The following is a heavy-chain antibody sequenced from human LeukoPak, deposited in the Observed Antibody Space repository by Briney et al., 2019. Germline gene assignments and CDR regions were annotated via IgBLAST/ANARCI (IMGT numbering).Heavy chain of an antibody. Sequence: GGSLRLSCAASGFTFSSYWMSWVRQAPGKGLEWVANIKQDGSEKYYVDSVKGRFTISRDNAKNSLYLQMNSLRAEDTAVYYCARDSPVDSSGYYYWGGGAFDTWGQGTMVSVSS. CDR2: IKQDGSEK. CDR1: GFTFSSYW. CDR3: ARDSPVDSSGYYYWGGGAFDT. D-gene: IGHD3-22*01. J-gene: IGHJ3*02. V-gene: IGHV3-7*01.